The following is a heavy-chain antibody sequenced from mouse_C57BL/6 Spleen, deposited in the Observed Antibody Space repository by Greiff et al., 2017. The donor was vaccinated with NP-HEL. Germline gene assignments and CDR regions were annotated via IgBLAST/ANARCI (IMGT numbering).Heavy chain of an antibody. Sequence: EVKVVESGGGLVKPGGSLKLSCAASGFTFSDYGMHWVRQAPEKGLEWVAYISSGSSTIYYADTVKGRFTISRDNAKNTLFLQMTSLRSEDTAMYCCARGFGTGAMDYWGQGTSVTVSS. J-gene: IGHJ4*01. CDR3: ARGFGTGAMDY. CDR2: ISSGSSTI. V-gene: IGHV5-17*01. D-gene: IGHD4-1*01. CDR1: GFTFSDYG.